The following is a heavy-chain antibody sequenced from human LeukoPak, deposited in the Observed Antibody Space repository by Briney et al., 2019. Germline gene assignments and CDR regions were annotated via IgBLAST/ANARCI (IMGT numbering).Heavy chain of an antibody. Sequence: PSETLSLTCTVSGDSINGFYWNWIRQPPGKGLEWIGYIYYSGNTNYNPSLKSRVTMSVDTSTNQFSLKLSPVTAADTAVYYCASSKTPWIQLWFFDIWGQGTMVTVSS. CDR1: GDSINGFY. D-gene: IGHD5-18*01. J-gene: IGHJ3*02. CDR2: IYYSGNT. CDR3: ASSKTPWIQLWFFDI. V-gene: IGHV4-59*01.